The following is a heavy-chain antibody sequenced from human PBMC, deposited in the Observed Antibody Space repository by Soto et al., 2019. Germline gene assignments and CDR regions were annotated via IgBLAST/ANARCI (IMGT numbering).Heavy chain of an antibody. D-gene: IGHD3-9*01. CDR3: ARDPNYDILTGYRNEYYFDY. J-gene: IGHJ4*02. CDR1: GFTFSSYG. CDR2: IWYDGSNK. V-gene: IGHV3-33*01. Sequence: QVQLVESGGGVVQPGRSLRLSCAASGFTFSSYGMHWVRQAPGKGLEWVAVIWYDGSNKYYADSVKGRFTISRDNSKNTLYLQMNSLRAEDTAVYYCARDPNYDILTGYRNEYYFDYWGQGTLVTVSS.